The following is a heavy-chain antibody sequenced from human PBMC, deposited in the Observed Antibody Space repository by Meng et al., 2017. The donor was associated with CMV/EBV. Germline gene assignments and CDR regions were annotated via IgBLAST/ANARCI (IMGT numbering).Heavy chain of an antibody. V-gene: IGHV3-23*01. Sequence: GGSLRLSCAASGFTFSSYAMSWVRQAPGKGLEWVSVISGSGGSTYYADSVKGRFTISRDNSKNTLYLQMNSLRADDTAVYYCAKDRPSYCSSTSCYPPIFGVVIMALDYWGQGTLVTVSS. J-gene: IGHJ4*02. CDR3: AKDRPSYCSSTSCYPPIFGVVIMALDY. CDR2: ISGSGGST. D-gene: IGHD2-2*01. CDR1: GFTFSSYA.